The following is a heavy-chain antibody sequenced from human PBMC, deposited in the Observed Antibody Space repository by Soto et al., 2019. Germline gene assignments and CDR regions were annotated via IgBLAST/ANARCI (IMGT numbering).Heavy chain of an antibody. CDR3: ARDLAAGDH. V-gene: IGHV1-46*01. J-gene: IGHJ4*02. Sequence: QVQLVQSGAEVKKPGASVKISCRASGYTFTNYYINWVRQAPGQGLEWLGIINPFNPTGTNTNYAQKFQGRVTLTMDTSTSTVYMELSGLRSEDTAMFYCARDLAAGDHWGQGTLVIVSS. CDR2: INPFNPTGTNT. D-gene: IGHD6-13*01. CDR1: GYTFTNYY.